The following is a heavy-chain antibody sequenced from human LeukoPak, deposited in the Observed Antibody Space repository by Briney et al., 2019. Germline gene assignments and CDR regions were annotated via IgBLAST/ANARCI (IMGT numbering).Heavy chain of an antibody. D-gene: IGHD6-19*01. CDR2: ISYDGSNK. J-gene: IGHJ6*03. CDR3: AKLAGTHYYYYYMDV. V-gene: IGHV3-30*18. CDR1: GFTFSSYG. Sequence: PGRSLRLSCAASGFTFSSYGMHWVRQAPGKGLEWVAVISYDGSNKYYADSVKGRFTISRDNSKNTLYLQMNSLRSGDTAVYYCAKLAGTHYYYYYMDVWGKGTTVTVSS.